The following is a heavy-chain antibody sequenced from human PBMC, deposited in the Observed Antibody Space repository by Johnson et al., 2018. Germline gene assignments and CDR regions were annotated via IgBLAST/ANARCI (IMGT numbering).Heavy chain of an antibody. Sequence: VELVQSGGGLVQPAGSLRLSCAASGFTVSRNYMSWVRQAPGKGLEWVSAISGSGGSTYYADSVKGRVTISRDNSKNTLYLQMNSRKTEDTAVYYWTRLHYYDSSGYDNYEYFQHWGQGTLVTVSS. D-gene: IGHD3-22*01. V-gene: IGHV3-23*04. CDR2: ISGSGGST. CDR3: TRLHYYDSSGYDNYEYFQH. J-gene: IGHJ1*01. CDR1: GFTVSRNY.